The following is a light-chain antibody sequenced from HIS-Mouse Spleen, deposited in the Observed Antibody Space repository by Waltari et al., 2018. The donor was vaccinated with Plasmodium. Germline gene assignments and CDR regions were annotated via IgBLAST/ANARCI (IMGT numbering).Light chain of an antibody. Sequence: QSALTQPASVSGSPGQSITISCPGTSSDVGGYNSVSWYQQHPGKAPKLMIYDVSNRPSGVSNRFSGSKSGNTASLTISGLQAEDEADYYCSSYTSSSTLVFGGGTKLTVL. J-gene: IGLJ2*01. CDR3: SSYTSSSTLV. CDR1: SSDVGGYNS. V-gene: IGLV2-14*03. CDR2: DVS.